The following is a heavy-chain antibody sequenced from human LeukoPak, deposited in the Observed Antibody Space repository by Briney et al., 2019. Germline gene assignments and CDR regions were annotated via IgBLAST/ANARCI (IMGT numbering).Heavy chain of an antibody. CDR3: ARETKYYDFWSGTRAHAFDI. D-gene: IGHD3-3*01. V-gene: IGHV4-30-4*01. CDR2: IYYSGST. Sequence: SQTLSLTCTVSGGSISSGDYYWSWIRQPPGKGLEWIGYIYYSGSTYYNPSLKSRVTISVDTSKNQLSLKLSSVTAADTAVYYCARETKYYDFWSGTRAHAFDIWGQGTMVTVSS. CDR1: GGSISSGDYY. J-gene: IGHJ3*02.